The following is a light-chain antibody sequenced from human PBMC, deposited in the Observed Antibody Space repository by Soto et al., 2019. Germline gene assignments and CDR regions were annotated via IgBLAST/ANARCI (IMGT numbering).Light chain of an antibody. V-gene: IGKV1-5*01. CDR1: QSIRYY. Sequence: GDRVPIPCRASQSIRYYLAWYQQMPGKAPKLLIYGASSLQSGVPSRFSGSGSGTEFTLTISSLQPDDFATYFCQHHNSYSQTFGQGTKGDIK. CDR3: QHHNSYSQT. CDR2: GAS. J-gene: IGKJ1*01.